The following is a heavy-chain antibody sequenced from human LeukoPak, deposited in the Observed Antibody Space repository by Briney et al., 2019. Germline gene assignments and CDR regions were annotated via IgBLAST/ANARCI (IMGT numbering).Heavy chain of an antibody. CDR2: IYHSGST. Sequence: SETLSLTCAVSGGSISSSNWWSWVRQPPGQGLEWIGEIYHSGSTNYNPSLKSRVTISVDKSKNQFSLKLSSVTAADTAVYYCARVSSGATTVDYWGQGTLVTVSS. CDR1: GGSISSSNW. D-gene: IGHD1-26*01. J-gene: IGHJ4*02. CDR3: ARVSSGATTVDY. V-gene: IGHV4-4*02.